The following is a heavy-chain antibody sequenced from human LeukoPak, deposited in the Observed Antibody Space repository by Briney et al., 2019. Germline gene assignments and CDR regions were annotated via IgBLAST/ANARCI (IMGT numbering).Heavy chain of an antibody. Sequence: GASVKVSCKASGYTFTGYYMHWVRQAPGQGLEWMGWINPNSGGTNYAQKFQGRVTMTRDTSISTAYMELSSLRSEDTAVYYCARVPGVGATRGSWAFDIWGQGTMVTVSS. V-gene: IGHV1-2*02. CDR1: GYTFTGYY. J-gene: IGHJ3*02. CDR2: INPNSGGT. D-gene: IGHD1-26*01. CDR3: ARVPGVGATRGSWAFDI.